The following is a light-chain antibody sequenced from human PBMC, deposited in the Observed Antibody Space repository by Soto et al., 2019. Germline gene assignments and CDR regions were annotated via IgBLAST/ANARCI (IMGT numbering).Light chain of an antibody. Sequence: EIELTQSPATLSLSPGETATLSCRASQNVDKFLAWYQQRPGQPPRLLIFDSSNRATGVPVRFSGSGSGTVFTLTIGSLEPEDSAVYYCQQRKNWPPITLGQGTRLEIK. V-gene: IGKV3-11*01. CDR1: QNVDKF. CDR2: DSS. CDR3: QQRKNWPPIT. J-gene: IGKJ5*01.